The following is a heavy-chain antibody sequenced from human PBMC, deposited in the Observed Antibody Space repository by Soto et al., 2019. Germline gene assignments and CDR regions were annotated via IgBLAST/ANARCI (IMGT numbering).Heavy chain of an antibody. CDR2: IYYSGST. J-gene: IGHJ5*02. CDR1: GGSVSSGSYY. CDR3: ARVGRLGWFDP. Sequence: SETLSLTCTVSGGSVSSGSYYWIWIRQPPGKGLEWIGYIYYSGSTNYNPSLKSRVTISVDTSKNQFSLKLSSVTAADTAVYYCARVGRLGWFDPWGQGTLVTVSS. V-gene: IGHV4-61*01. D-gene: IGHD1-26*01.